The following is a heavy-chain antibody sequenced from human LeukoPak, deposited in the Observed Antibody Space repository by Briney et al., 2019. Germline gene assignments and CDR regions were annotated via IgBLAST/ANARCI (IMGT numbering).Heavy chain of an antibody. CDR2: ISYDGSNK. D-gene: IGHD3-10*01. J-gene: IGHJ3*02. CDR3: ARELLNNDAFDI. V-gene: IGHV3-30-3*01. Sequence: GRSLRLSCAASGFTFSSYAMHWVRQAPGKGLEWVAVISYDGSNKYYADSVKGRFTISRDNSKNTLYLQMNSLRAEDTAVYYCARELLNNDAFDIWGQGTMVTVSS. CDR1: GFTFSSYA.